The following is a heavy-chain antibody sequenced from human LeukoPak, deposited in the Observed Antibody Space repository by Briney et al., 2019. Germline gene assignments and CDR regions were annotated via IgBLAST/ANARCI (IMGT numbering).Heavy chain of an antibody. J-gene: IGHJ4*02. V-gene: IGHV1-69*04. CDR3: ATYAGAYCGGDCYWYYFDY. CDR2: IIPILGIA. Sequence: ASVKVSCKASGGTFSSYAISWVRQAPGQGLEWMGRIIPILGIANYAQKFQGRVTITADKSTSTAYMELSSLRSEDTAVYYCATYAGAYCGGDCYWYYFDYWGQGTLVTVSS. CDR1: GGTFSSYA. D-gene: IGHD2-21*02.